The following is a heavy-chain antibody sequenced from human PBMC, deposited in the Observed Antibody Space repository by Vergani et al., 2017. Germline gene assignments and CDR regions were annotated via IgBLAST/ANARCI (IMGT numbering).Heavy chain of an antibody. CDR2: ISGSGGST. CDR3: AKAGTVVSYYFDY. J-gene: IGHJ4*02. V-gene: IGHV3-23*01. Sequence: EVQLLESGGGLVQPGGSLRLSCAASGFTFSSYAMSWVRQAPGKGLAWVSAISGSGGSTYYADSVKGLFTISRDNSKNTLYLQMNSLRAEDTAVYYCAKAGTVVSYYFDYWGQGALVTVSS. D-gene: IGHD4-23*01. CDR1: GFTFSSYA.